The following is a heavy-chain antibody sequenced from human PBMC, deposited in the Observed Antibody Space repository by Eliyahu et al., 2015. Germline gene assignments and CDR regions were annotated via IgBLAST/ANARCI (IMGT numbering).Heavy chain of an antibody. J-gene: IGHJ4*02. CDR3: ARGRITIFGVPTGRWYYFDY. CDR2: INAGNGNT. CDR1: GYTFTSYA. V-gene: IGHV1-3*01. D-gene: IGHD3-3*01. Sequence: QVQLVQSGAEVKKPGASVKVSCKASGYTFTSYAMHWVRQAPGQRLEWMGWINAGNGNTKYSQKFQGRVTITRDTSASTAYMELSSLRSEDTAVYYCARGRITIFGVPTGRWYYFDYWAREPWSPSPQ.